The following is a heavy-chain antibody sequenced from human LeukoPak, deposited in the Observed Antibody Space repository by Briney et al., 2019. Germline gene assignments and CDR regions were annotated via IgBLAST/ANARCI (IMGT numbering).Heavy chain of an antibody. D-gene: IGHD6-6*01. V-gene: IGHV4-59*11. CDR3: ARGVAARPSFDY. CDR2: IYYSGST. Sequence: SETQSLTCTVSGGSISSHYWSWIRQPPGKGLEWIGYIYYSGSTNYNPSLKSRVTISVDTSKNQFSLKLSSVTAADTAVYYCARGVAARPSFDYWGQGTLVTVSS. J-gene: IGHJ4*02. CDR1: GGSISSHY.